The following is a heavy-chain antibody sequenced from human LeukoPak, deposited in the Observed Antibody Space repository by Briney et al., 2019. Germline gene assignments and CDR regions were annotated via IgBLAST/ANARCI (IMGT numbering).Heavy chain of an antibody. J-gene: IGHJ5*02. CDR1: GFTFSSYS. CDR2: INSGSSAI. V-gene: IGHV3-48*02. D-gene: IGHD3-10*01. Sequence: PGGSLRLSCAASGFTFSSYSMNWVRQAPGKGLDWVSSINSGSSAIYYADSVRGRFTISRDNAKNSLYLQMNSLRDDDTAVYYCARDSGGFDPWGQGTLVTVSS. CDR3: ARDSGGFDP.